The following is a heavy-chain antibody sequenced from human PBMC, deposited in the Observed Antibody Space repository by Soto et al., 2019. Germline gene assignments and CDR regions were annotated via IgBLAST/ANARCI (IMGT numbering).Heavy chain of an antibody. CDR3: ASGYCSGGSCYDNWFDP. J-gene: IGHJ5*02. CDR1: GGSISSGGYS. Sequence: QLQLQESGSGLVKPSQTLSLTCAVSGGSISSGGYSWSWIRQPPGKGLEWIGYIYHSGSTYYNPSLKSRVTISVNRSKNQFYLKLSSVTAADTAVYYCASGYCSGGSCYDNWFDPWGQGTLVTVSS. CDR2: IYHSGST. V-gene: IGHV4-30-2*01. D-gene: IGHD2-15*01.